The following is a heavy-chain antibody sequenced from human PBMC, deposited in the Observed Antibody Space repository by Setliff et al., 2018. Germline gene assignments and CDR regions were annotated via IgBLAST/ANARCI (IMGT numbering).Heavy chain of an antibody. CDR3: RLWFGELLRDY. CDR2: LDNDGST. Sequence: QPGGSLGLSCAASGVTVSAYDMSWVRQAPGKGLEWVSLLDNDGSTYYSDSVKGRFTISRGTSKNTLYLQMSSLRTEHTAMYYCRLWFGELLRDYWGQGTLVTVSS. D-gene: IGHD3-10*01. J-gene: IGHJ4*02. V-gene: IGHV3-53*01. CDR1: GVTVSAYD.